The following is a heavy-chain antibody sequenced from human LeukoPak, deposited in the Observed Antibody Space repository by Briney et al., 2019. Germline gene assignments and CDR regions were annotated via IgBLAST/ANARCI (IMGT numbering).Heavy chain of an antibody. CDR1: GFTFSSYG. CDR2: IWYDGSNK. CDR3: ARADYGDSATFDY. J-gene: IGHJ4*02. Sequence: PGGSLRLSCAASGFTFSSYGMHSVRQAPGKGLEWVAVIWYDGSNKYYADSVKGRFTISRDNSKNTLYLQMNSLRAEDTAVYYCARADYGDSATFDYWGQGTLVTVSS. V-gene: IGHV3-33*01. D-gene: IGHD4-17*01.